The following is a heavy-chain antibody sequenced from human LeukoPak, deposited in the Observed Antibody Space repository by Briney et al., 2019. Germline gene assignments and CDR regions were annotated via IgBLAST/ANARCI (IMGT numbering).Heavy chain of an antibody. CDR2: VQYTGST. CDR3: ARVERNWSGYYAKVYYFDY. CDR1: GVSISSYS. D-gene: IGHD3-3*01. V-gene: IGHV4-59*01. J-gene: IGHJ4*02. Sequence: SETLSLTCSVSGVSISSYSWSWLRQAPGKGLEWVASVQYTGSTTYNPSLRSRLTISADTSKSQFSLQLTSVTTADTAVYYCARVERNWSGYYAKVYYFDYWGQGTLVTVSS.